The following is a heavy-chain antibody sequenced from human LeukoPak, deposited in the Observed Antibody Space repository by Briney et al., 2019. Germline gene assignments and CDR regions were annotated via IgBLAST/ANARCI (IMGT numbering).Heavy chain of an antibody. CDR2: IYYSGST. CDR1: GGSISSGGYY. Sequence: SETLSLTCTVSGGSISSGGYYWSWIRQHPGKGLEWIGYIYYSGSTYCNPSLKSRVTISVDTSKNQFSLKLSSVTAADTAVYYCASSVGATTAGFDYWGQGTLVTVSS. CDR3: ASSVGATTAGFDY. D-gene: IGHD1-26*01. J-gene: IGHJ4*02. V-gene: IGHV4-31*03.